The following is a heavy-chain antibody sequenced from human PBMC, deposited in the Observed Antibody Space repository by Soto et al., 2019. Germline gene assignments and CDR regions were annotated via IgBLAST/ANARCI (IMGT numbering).Heavy chain of an antibody. Sequence: QVQLQESGPGQVKPSETLFLTCTVSGGSVSSGTYYWSWIRQPAGKGLEWMGYIYRGSPNYNPSLESRATLSVDPSRPLFSLMLSAVAAAYTAVYYCSGYQRLGAGYFALGGGCTLVTVSS. CDR2: IYRGSP. CDR3: SGYQRLGAGYFAL. V-gene: IGHV4-61*01. J-gene: IGHJ2*01. CDR1: GGSVSSGTYY. D-gene: IGHD5-12*01.